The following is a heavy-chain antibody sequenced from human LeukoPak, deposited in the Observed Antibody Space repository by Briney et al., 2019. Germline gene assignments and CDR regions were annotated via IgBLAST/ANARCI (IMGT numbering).Heavy chain of an antibody. V-gene: IGHV1-8*01. J-gene: IGHJ6*03. CDR1: GYTFTSYD. CDR3: ARGVRITIFGVVTNYYYMDV. D-gene: IGHD3-3*01. CDR2: MNPNSGNT. Sequence: ASVKVSCKASGYTFTSYDINWVRQATAQGLEWMGWMNPNSGNTGYAQKFQGRVTMTRSPSISTAYIELSSLRSEDTAVYYCARGVRITIFGVVTNYYYMDVWGKGTTVTVSS.